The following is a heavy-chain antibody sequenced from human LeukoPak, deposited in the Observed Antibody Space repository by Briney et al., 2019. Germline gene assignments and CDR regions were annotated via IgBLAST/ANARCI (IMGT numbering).Heavy chain of an antibody. Sequence: GGSLRLSCAASGFTFSNYWMHWVRQAPGKGLVWVSRIKTDGSSTSYVDSVKGRFTISRDNAKNSLYLQMNSLRAEDTAVYYCARDLAAAGLANWFDPWGQGTLVTVSS. D-gene: IGHD6-13*01. V-gene: IGHV3-74*01. J-gene: IGHJ5*02. CDR1: GFTFSNYW. CDR2: IKTDGSST. CDR3: ARDLAAAGLANWFDP.